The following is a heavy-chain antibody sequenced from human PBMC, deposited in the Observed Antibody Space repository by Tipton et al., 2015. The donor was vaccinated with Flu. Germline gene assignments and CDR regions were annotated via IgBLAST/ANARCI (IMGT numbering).Heavy chain of an antibody. CDR3: ARVVGQGKDYFDY. J-gene: IGHJ4*02. Sequence: TLSLTCTVSGESISDYYWSWIRQSPGKGLEYIGDIYYTGSTTYNPSLKSRVTIPVDTSKSQLSLNLYSMTAADTAVYYCARVVGQGKDYFDYWGQGTLVTVSS. V-gene: IGHV4-59*01. CDR2: IYYTGST. CDR1: GESISDYY. D-gene: IGHD2-15*01.